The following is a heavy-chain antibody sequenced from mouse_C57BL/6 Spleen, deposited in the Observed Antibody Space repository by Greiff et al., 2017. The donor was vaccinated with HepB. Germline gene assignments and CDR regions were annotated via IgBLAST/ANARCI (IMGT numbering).Heavy chain of an antibody. V-gene: IGHV3-6*01. D-gene: IGHD1-1*01. CDR1: GYSITSGYY. CDR3: ARGEAYYYVDY. CDR2: ISYDGSN. Sequence: VQLQQSGPGLVKPSQSLSLTCSVTGYSITSGYYWNWIRQFPGNKLEWMGYISYDGSNNYNPSLKNRISITRDTSKNQFFLKLNSVTTEDTATYYCARGEAYYYVDYWGQGTTLTVSS. J-gene: IGHJ2*01.